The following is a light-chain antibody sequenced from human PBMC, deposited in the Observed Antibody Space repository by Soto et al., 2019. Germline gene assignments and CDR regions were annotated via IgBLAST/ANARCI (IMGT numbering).Light chain of an antibody. Sequence: QAVVAQPASVSGSPGQSITISCTGTSDDIGGYKFVSWYQQYPGKAPKLIIYEGSERPSGVSDRFSGSKSGNTASQTISGLQAEDEATYHCCSYAGSSTYVFGIGTQLTVL. CDR1: SDDIGGYKF. J-gene: IGLJ7*01. V-gene: IGLV2-23*01. CDR2: EGS. CDR3: CSYAGSSTYV.